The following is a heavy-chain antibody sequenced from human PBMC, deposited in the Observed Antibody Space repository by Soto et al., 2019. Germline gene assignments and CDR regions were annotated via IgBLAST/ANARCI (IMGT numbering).Heavy chain of an antibody. CDR1: GFPFIDYY. J-gene: IGHJ1*01. CDR2: ISSSGSTI. CDR3: ARSPRNYYAMGSYSYFRH. Sequence: GSLRLSCAASGFPFIDYYMNWIRQAPGKGLEWVSYISSSGSTIYYADSVKGRFTISRDNAKNSLYLQMNSLRSEDTAVYYCARSPRNYYAMGSYSYFRHRGQGTLVNVSA. D-gene: IGHD3-10*01. V-gene: IGHV3-11*01.